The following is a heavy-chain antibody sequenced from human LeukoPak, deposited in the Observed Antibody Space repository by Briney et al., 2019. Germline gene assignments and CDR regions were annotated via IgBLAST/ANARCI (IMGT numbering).Heavy chain of an antibody. CDR3: ARNTAVAGTGFDY. CDR2: MNPNSGNT. J-gene: IGHJ4*02. D-gene: IGHD6-19*01. CDR1: GYTFTSYD. V-gene: IGHV1-8*01. Sequence: GASVKVSCKASGYTFTSYDINWVRQATGQGLEWMGWMNPNSGNTGYAQKFRGRVTMTRNTSISTAYMELSSLRSEDTAVYYCARNTAVAGTGFDYWGQGTLVTVSS.